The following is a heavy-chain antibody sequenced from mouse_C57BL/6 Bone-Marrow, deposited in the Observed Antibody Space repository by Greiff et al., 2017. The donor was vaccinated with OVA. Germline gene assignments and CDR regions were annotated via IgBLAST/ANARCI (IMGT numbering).Heavy chain of an antibody. J-gene: IGHJ3*01. V-gene: IGHV7-3*01. CDR1: GFTFTDYY. D-gene: IGHD2-4*01. Sequence: EVKLVESGGGLVQPGGSLSLSCAASGFTFTDYYMSWVRQPPGKALEWLGFIRNKANGYTTEYSASVKGRFTISRDNSQSILYLQMNALRAEDSATYYCARDYDYVFAYWGQGTLVTVSA. CDR3: ARDYDYVFAY. CDR2: IRNKANGYTT.